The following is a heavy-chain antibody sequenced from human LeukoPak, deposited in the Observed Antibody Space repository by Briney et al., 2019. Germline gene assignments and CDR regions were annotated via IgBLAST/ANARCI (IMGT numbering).Heavy chain of an antibody. CDR1: GFTFSDYY. V-gene: IGHV3-11*01. CDR2: ISSSGSTI. Sequence: PGGSLRLSCADSGFTFSDYYMSWIRQAPGKGLEWVSHISSSGSTIYYADSVKGRFTISRDNAKNSLYLQMNSLRAEDTAVYYCARGGARGFTYGDYDYWGQGTLVTVSS. D-gene: IGHD4-17*01. CDR3: ARGGARGFTYGDYDY. J-gene: IGHJ4*02.